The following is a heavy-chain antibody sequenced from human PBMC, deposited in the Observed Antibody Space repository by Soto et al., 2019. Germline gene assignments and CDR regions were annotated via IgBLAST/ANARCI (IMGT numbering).Heavy chain of an antibody. CDR3: ARVGYCSSTSCLDY. J-gene: IGHJ4*02. D-gene: IGHD2-2*01. CDR2: IYYSGST. V-gene: IGHV4-61*01. Sequence: QVQLQESGPGLVKPSETLSLTCTVSGGSVSSGSYYWSWIRQPPGKGLEWIGYIYYSGSTNYNPSLKSRVTISVDTSKNQFSLKLSSVTAADTAVYSCARVGYCSSTSCLDYWGQGTLVTVSS. CDR1: GGSVSSGSYY.